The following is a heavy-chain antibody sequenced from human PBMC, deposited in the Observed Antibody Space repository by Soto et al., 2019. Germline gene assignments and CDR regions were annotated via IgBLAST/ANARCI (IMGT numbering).Heavy chain of an antibody. CDR1: EFSFNLYA. Sequence: PGGSLGLSFAAPEFSFNLYAMSWFRQAPGKGLEWVSSISGSGGNTYYPGSVKGRFTVSRDNSKNTLYLQMNSLRAEDTAVYYCAKETSAQCSCCTWHLARHSSWGLRSLVVVSS. CDR3: AKETSAQCSCCTWHLARHSS. CDR2: ISGSGGNT. D-gene: IGHD2-15*01. V-gene: IGHV3-23*01. J-gene: IGHJ5*02.